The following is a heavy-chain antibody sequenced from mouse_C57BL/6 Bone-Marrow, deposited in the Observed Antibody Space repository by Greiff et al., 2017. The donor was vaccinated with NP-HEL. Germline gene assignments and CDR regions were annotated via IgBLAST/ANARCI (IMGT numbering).Heavy chain of an antibody. CDR3: ARPRDGYYYYYAMDY. D-gene: IGHD2-3*01. CDR2: INPNNGGT. V-gene: IGHV1-26*01. CDR1: GYTFTDYY. J-gene: IGHJ4*01. Sequence: VQLQQSGPELVKPGASVKISCKASGYTFTDYYMNWVKQSHGKSLEWIGDINPNNGGTSYNQKFKGKATLTVDKSSSTAYMELRSLTSEDSAVYYCARPRDGYYYYYAMDYWGQGTSVTVSS.